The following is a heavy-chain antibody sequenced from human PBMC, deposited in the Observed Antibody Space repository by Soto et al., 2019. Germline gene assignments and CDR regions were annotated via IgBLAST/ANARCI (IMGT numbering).Heavy chain of an antibody. CDR2: IYWDDDK. CDR1: GVSLSTSGEG. D-gene: IGHD2-15*01. J-gene: IGHJ1*01. V-gene: IGHV2-5*02. CDR3: AHRQRTVVVGAPFDRFPQSTPAPSLGAGGTNSSSNQH. Sequence: SGPTLVNPTQTLTLTCTLSGVSLSTSGEGVGWIRQPPGKALEWLALIYWDDDKRFSPSLKSRLAITRDISKNQVVMTMTDMAPEATAIYYCAHRQRTVVVGAPFDRFPQSTPAPSLGAGGTNSSSNQH.